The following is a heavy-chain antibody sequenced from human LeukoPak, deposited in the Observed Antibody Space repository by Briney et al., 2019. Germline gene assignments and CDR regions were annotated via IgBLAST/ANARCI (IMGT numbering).Heavy chain of an antibody. Sequence: PSETLSLTCTVSGGSISTYYWTWIRQPPGKGLEWIGYVFYTGSTNYNPSLKSRVTISVDTSKNQFSLKLSSVTAADTAVYYCARAGSDGYYYRYWGQGTLVSVSS. D-gene: IGHD5-24*01. J-gene: IGHJ4*02. V-gene: IGHV4-59*01. CDR1: GGSISTYY. CDR2: VFYTGST. CDR3: ARAGSDGYYYRY.